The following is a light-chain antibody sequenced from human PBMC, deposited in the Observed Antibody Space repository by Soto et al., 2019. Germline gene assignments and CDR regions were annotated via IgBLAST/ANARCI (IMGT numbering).Light chain of an antibody. CDR1: QSVSSN. Sequence: IVLTQSPATLSVSPGERATLSCRASQSVSSNLAWHQQRPGQAPRLLIYGASTRATGVPARFSGGGSGTEFTLTISSLQSEDFALYYCHQYNWTDTFGQGTRLEIK. CDR2: GAS. CDR3: HQYNWTDT. J-gene: IGKJ5*01. V-gene: IGKV3D-15*01.